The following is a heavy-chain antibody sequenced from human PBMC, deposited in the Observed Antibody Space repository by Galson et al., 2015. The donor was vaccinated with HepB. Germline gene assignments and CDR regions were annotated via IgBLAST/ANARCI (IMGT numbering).Heavy chain of an antibody. CDR2: INPSSGRT. Sequence: SVKVSCKASPYTFTNYYIHWVRLAPGQGLQWVGWINPSSGRTNYAPSLQDRVAMTRDTSIKTVYMELSSLKFDDSAIYFCARAVVPAAPSDSWGQGTLVTVSS. V-gene: IGHV1-2*02. CDR3: ARAVVPAAPSDS. J-gene: IGHJ5*01. CDR1: PYTFTNYY. D-gene: IGHD2-2*01.